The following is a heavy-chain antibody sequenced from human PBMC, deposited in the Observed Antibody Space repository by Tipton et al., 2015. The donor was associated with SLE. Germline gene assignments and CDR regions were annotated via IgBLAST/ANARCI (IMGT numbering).Heavy chain of an antibody. D-gene: IGHD3-22*01. CDR2: ISGDGGST. J-gene: IGHJ4*02. CDR1: GFTFDDYA. Sequence: GSLRLSCASSGFTFDDYAMHWVRQAPGEGLEWVSLISGDGGSTYYADSVKGRFTISRDNSKNSLYLQMNSLRTEDTALYYCAKDLDYYDSSGYYPYYFDYWGQGTLVTVSS. V-gene: IGHV3-43*02. CDR3: AKDLDYYDSSGYYPYYFDY.